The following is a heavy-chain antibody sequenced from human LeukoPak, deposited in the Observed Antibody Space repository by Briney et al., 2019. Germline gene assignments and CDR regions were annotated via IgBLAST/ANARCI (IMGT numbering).Heavy chain of an antibody. D-gene: IGHD3-22*01. CDR3: ARVRDYYDRSGYGMDV. CDR1: GFTFSSYS. V-gene: IGHV3-21*01. Sequence: GGSLRLACAASGFTFSSYSMNWVRQAPGKGLEWVSSISSSSSYIYYADSVKGRFTISRDNAKNSLYLQMNSLRAEDTAVYYCARVRDYYDRSGYGMDVWGQGTTVTVSS. CDR2: ISSSSSYI. J-gene: IGHJ6*02.